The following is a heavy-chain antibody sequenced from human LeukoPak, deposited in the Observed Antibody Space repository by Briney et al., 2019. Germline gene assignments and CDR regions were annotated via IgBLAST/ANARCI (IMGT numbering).Heavy chain of an antibody. CDR1: GFTFSSYA. CDR3: AKDKDIVVVPAAPYFDY. D-gene: IGHD2-2*01. J-gene: IGHJ4*02. CDR2: ISYDGSNK. V-gene: IGHV3-30-3*01. Sequence: GRPLRLSCAASGFTFSSYAMHWVRQAPGKGLEWVAVISYDGSNKYYADSVKGRFTISRDNSKNTLYLQMNSLRAEDTAVYYCAKDKDIVVVPAAPYFDYWGQGTLVTVSS.